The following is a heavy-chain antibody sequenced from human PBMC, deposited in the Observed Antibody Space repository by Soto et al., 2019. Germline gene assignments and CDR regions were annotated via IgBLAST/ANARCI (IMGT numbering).Heavy chain of an antibody. CDR3: AKDGHNPRPENFHFDI. J-gene: IGHJ3*02. V-gene: IGHV1-69*01. CDR2: ITPVFVTP. D-gene: IGHD1-1*01. Sequence: QVQLVQSGAEVKKPGSSVKVSCKASGGTFSSSAINWVRQAPGQGLEWMGEITPVFVTPTYAQKFQGRVTISADASTRSVHMELSGMTSDDTALDFCAKDGHNPRPENFHFDIWGQGTMVTVSS. CDR1: GGTFSSSA.